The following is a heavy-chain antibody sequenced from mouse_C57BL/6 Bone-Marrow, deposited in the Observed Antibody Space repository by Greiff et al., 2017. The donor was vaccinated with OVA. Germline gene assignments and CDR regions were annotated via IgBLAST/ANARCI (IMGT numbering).Heavy chain of an antibody. CDR3: ASLYYGNY. J-gene: IGHJ2*01. CDR1: GYTFTSYT. CDR2: INPSSGYT. V-gene: IGHV1-4*01. D-gene: IGHD2-1*01. Sequence: QVQLKESGADLARPGASVKMSCKASGYTFTSYTMHWVKQRPGQGLEWIGYINPSSGYTKYNQKFKDKATLTADKSSRKDYMQLSSLTSEDSAVYYCASLYYGNYWGQGTTLTVSS.